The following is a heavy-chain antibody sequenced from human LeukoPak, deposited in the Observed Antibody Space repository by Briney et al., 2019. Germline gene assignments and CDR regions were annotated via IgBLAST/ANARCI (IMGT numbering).Heavy chain of an antibody. Sequence: SGTLSLTCVVSGGSISSSNWWSWVRPPPGKGLEWIGEIYHSGSTNYNPSLKSRVTISVDKSKNQFSLKLSSVTAADTAVYYCAREYDPDRSGSYTLDYWGQGTLVTVSS. D-gene: IGHD3-10*01. CDR1: GGSISSSNW. V-gene: IGHV4-4*02. CDR3: AREYDPDRSGSYTLDY. CDR2: IYHSGST. J-gene: IGHJ4*02.